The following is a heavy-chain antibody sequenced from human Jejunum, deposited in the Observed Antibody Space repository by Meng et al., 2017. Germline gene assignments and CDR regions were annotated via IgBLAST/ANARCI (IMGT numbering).Heavy chain of an antibody. J-gene: IGHJ4*02. V-gene: IGHV4-34*01. D-gene: IGHD1-14*01. CDR1: GGSYSVFY. CDR3: TRGTDRAKSGDY. CDR2: IHPSGST. Sequence: QVPLPQWGAGLVNPSETLSLTCSFYGGSYSVFYLSWIRQPPGKGLEWIGEIHPSGSTDYNPSLKSRLTISLDTSKNQFSLSLNSATAADTGIYYCTRGTDRAKSGDYWGQGTLVTVSS.